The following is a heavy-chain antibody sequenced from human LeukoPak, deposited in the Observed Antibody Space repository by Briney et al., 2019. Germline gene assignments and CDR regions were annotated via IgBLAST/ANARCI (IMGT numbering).Heavy chain of an antibody. Sequence: ASVKVSCKASGCTFTSYGISWVRQAPGQGLEWMGWISAYNGNTNYAQKLQGRVTMTTDTSTSTAYMELRSLRSDDTAVYYCARDGGYDFWSGYYTFYFDYWGQGTLVTVSS. CDR3: ARDGGYDFWSGYYTFYFDY. D-gene: IGHD3-3*01. V-gene: IGHV1-18*01. CDR1: GCTFTSYG. J-gene: IGHJ4*02. CDR2: ISAYNGNT.